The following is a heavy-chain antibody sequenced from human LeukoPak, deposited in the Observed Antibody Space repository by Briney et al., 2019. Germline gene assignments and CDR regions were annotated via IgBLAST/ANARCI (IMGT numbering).Heavy chain of an antibody. J-gene: IGHJ4*02. Sequence: GGSLRLSCAASGFSFSNYAMSWVRQAPRKGLQWVSAISNSGGTTYYADSVKGRFTISRDNSKNTLYLQMNSLRAEDTAVYYCAKQVVGDSSGYYYFDYWGQGTLVTVSS. CDR1: GFSFSNYA. CDR2: ISNSGGTT. D-gene: IGHD3-22*01. V-gene: IGHV3-23*01. CDR3: AKQVVGDSSGYYYFDY.